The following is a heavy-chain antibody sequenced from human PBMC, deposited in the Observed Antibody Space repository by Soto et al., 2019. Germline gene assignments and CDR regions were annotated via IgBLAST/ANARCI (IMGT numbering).Heavy chain of an antibody. V-gene: IGHV3-23*01. D-gene: IGHD2-8*01. CDR1: GLSFSTYT. CDR3: AKARCTTSNCYVPDY. CDR2: ISGSGGSP. J-gene: IGHJ4*02. Sequence: GGSLRLSCAASGLSFSTYTTSWVRRAPGKGLEWVSAISGSGGSPSYADSVQGRFTISRDNPKKTLYLQMNSLRAEDTAVYYCAKARCTTSNCYVPDYWGQGTLVTVSS.